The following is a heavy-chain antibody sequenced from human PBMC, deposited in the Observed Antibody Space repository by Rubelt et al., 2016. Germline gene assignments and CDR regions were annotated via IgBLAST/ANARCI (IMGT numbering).Heavy chain of an antibody. V-gene: IGHV4-34*01. D-gene: IGHD3-22*01. CDR2: INHSGST. CDR1: GGSFSGYY. Sequence: QVQLQQWGAGLLKPSETLSLTCAVYGGSFSGYYWSWIRQPPGKGLEWIGEINHSGSTNYNPSLKSGVTLSVDTSKNQCSLKLGSVTAADTAVYYCAREPRSEGTGSLLVTMIVPDIWGQGTMVTVSS. J-gene: IGHJ3*02. CDR3: AREPRSEGTGSLLVTMIVPDI.